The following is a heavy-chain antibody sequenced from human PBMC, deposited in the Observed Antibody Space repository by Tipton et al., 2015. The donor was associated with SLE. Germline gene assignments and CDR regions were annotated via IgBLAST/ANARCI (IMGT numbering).Heavy chain of an antibody. CDR3: ARRGGYRAYEDYFDS. J-gene: IGHJ4*02. Sequence: GSLRLSCAASGFTFWTSSMSWVRQAPGKGLEWVSAISGGIITTDYADSVKGQFTISRDNSKRMVYLQMDGLRVDDTAVYYCARRGGYRAYEDYFDSWGQGTLVTVSS. V-gene: IGHV3-23*01. CDR1: GFTFWTSS. D-gene: IGHD5-12*01. CDR2: ISGGIITT.